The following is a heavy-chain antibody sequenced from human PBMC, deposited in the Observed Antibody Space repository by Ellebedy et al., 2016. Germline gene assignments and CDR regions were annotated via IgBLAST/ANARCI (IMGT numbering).Heavy chain of an antibody. V-gene: IGHV3-23*01. CDR1: GFSFGSYV. CDR3: AIGIIGTSGYFDN. D-gene: IGHD1/OR15-1a*01. Sequence: GGSLRLXXATSGFSFGSYVMAWVRHAPGKGLEWVSVISASGGNRDYADSVRGRFTVSRDNSKSTLFLEMSSLRGDDTGVYYCAIGIIGTSGYFDNWGQGTQVTVSS. J-gene: IGHJ4*02. CDR2: ISASGGNR.